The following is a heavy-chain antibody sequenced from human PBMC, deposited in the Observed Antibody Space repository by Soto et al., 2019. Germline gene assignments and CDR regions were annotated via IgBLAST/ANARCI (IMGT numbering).Heavy chain of an antibody. CDR3: ARGSTVTGYYYYGMDV. CDR1: GYTFTSYG. Sequence: ASVKVSCKASGYTFTSYGISWVRQAPGQGLEWMGWISAYNGNTNYSPKLQGRVTMTTDTSTDTAYMGLRSLRSDDTAVYYCARGSTVTGYYYYGMDVWGQGTTVTVSS. J-gene: IGHJ6*02. V-gene: IGHV1-18*01. D-gene: IGHD4-17*01. CDR2: ISAYNGNT.